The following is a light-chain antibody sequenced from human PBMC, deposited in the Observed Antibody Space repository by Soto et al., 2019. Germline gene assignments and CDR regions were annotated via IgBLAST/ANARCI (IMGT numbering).Light chain of an antibody. Sequence: QSALTQPRSVSGSPGQSVTISCTGTSSDVGGYNYVSWYQQHPGKAPKLMIYDVSKRPSGVPDRFSSSKSGNTASLTISGLQAEDEADYYCCSYAGSYTVVFGGGTKLTVL. J-gene: IGLJ2*01. V-gene: IGLV2-11*01. CDR3: CSYAGSYTVV. CDR2: DVS. CDR1: SSDVGGYNY.